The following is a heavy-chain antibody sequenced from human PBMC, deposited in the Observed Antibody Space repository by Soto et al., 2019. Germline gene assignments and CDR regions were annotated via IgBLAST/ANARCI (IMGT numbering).Heavy chain of an antibody. Sequence: SETLSLTCTVSGGSISSSSYYWGWIRQPPGKGLEWIGSIYYSGSTYYNPSLKSRVTISVDTSKNQFSLKLTSVTAADTAVYYCAREKNMSTFGEVRYFDYWGQGTLVTVSS. CDR1: GGSISSSSYY. D-gene: IGHD3-16*01. CDR2: IYYSGST. V-gene: IGHV4-39*07. J-gene: IGHJ4*02. CDR3: AREKNMSTFGEVRYFDY.